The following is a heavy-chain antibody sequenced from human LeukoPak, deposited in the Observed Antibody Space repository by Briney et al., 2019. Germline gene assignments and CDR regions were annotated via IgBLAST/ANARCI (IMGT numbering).Heavy chain of an antibody. CDR2: ISSGSSTI. Sequence: GGSLRLSCAASGFTFSRYSMSWVRQAPGKGLEWGSYISSGSSTIHYADSVKGRFTISRDNAKNSLYLQMNSLTDEDTAVYYCARDQTGDFWGQGTLVTVSS. CDR3: ARDQTGDF. D-gene: IGHD7-27*01. CDR1: GFTFSRYS. J-gene: IGHJ4*02. V-gene: IGHV3-48*02.